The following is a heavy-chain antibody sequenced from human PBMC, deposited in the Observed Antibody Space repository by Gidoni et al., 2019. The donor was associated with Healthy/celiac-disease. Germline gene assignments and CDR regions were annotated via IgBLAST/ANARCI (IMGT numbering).Heavy chain of an antibody. J-gene: IGHJ4*02. V-gene: IGHV3-23*01. CDR2: ISGSGGST. CDR1: GFTFSSYA. CDR3: AKGMGSSIYFDY. Sequence: EVQLLESGGGLVQPGGSLRLSCAASGFTFSSYAMSWVRQAPGKGLGWVSAISGSGGSTYYADSVKGRFTISRDNSKNTLYLQMNSLRAEDTAVYYCAKGMGSSIYFDYWGQGTLVTVSS. D-gene: IGHD6-6*01.